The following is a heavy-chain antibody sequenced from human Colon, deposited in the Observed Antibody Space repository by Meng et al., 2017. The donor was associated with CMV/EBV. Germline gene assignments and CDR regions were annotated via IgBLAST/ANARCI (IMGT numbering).Heavy chain of an antibody. D-gene: IGHD4-11*01. J-gene: IGHJ4*02. Sequence: SLKISCTASGFTFPDYAMHWVRQVPGKGLEWVSGIFWNGNAGYAESVKGRFTISRDNAKSTVYLQMNSLKGEDTAVYFCARPSAPQYSDYVLLWGQGTLVTVSS. CDR3: ARPSAPQYSDYVLL. V-gene: IGHV3-9*01. CDR2: IFWNGNA. CDR1: GFTFPDYA.